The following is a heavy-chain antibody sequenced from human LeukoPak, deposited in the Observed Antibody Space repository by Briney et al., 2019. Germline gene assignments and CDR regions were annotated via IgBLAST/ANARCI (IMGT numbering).Heavy chain of an antibody. D-gene: IGHD5-18*01. CDR2: INHTGNT. V-gene: IGHV4-34*01. CDR3: AIGRIRRGYSYGSTFDY. CDR1: GGSFSGYY. Sequence: PSETLSLTCADYGGSFSGYYWSWIRQPPGKGLEWIGQINHTGNTNYNPSLKSRVTISLDTSKNQFSLKLGSVTAADTAVYYCAIGRIRRGYSYGSTFDYWGQGTLVTVSS. J-gene: IGHJ4*02.